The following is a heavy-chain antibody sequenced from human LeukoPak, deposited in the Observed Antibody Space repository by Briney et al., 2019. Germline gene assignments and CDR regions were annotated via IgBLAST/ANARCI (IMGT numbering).Heavy chain of an antibody. CDR2: IYHSGST. CDR1: GGSISSSNW. V-gene: IGHV4-4*02. J-gene: IGHJ4*02. D-gene: IGHD6-13*01. Sequence: PSGTLSLTCAVSGGSISSSNWWSWVRQPPGKGLEWIGEIYHSGSTNYNPSLKSRVTISVDKSKNQFSLKLNSVTPEDTAVYYCTRAWAAAGHYFDYWGQGTLVTVSS. CDR3: TRAWAAAGHYFDY.